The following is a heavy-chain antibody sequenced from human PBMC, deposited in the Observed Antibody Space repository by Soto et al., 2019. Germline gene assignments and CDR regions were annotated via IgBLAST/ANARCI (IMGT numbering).Heavy chain of an antibody. J-gene: IGHJ4*02. V-gene: IGHV4-61*01. CDR3: ARGRSKVPRITGTTCLDY. CDR1: GGSVGSGSYY. Sequence: PSETLSLTCTVSGGSVGSGSYYWSWTRQPPGKGLEWIGDINYSGSTNYNPSLKSRVTISVDTSKNQFSLKLSSVTAADTAVYYCARGRSKVPRITGTTCLDYWGQGTLVTVSS. D-gene: IGHD1-7*01. CDR2: INYSGST.